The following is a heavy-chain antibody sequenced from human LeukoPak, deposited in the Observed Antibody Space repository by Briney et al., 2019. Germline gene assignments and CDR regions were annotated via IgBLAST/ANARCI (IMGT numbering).Heavy chain of an antibody. CDR1: GGPFSGYY. J-gene: IGHJ6*02. V-gene: IGHV4-34*01. Sequence: IPSETLSLTCAVYGGPFSGYYWSWIRRPPGKGLEWIGEINHSGSTNYNPSLKSRVTISVDTSKNQFSLKLSSVTAEDTAVYYCGARRYGMDVWGQGTTVTVSS. CDR3: GARRYGMDV. CDR2: INHSGST.